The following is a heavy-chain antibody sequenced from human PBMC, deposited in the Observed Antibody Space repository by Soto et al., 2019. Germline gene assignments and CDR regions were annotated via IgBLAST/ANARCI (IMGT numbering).Heavy chain of an antibody. V-gene: IGHV4-39*02. CDR1: GDSMTSPPYY. J-gene: IGHJ4*02. Sequence: PSETLSLTXNVSGDSMTSPPYYWGWIRQPPGKGLEWIGTVYYSGATYYNPSLRGRLTVSADTSKNYFSLRLTSVTAEDTGIYHCAKYRSTSSGAEGFDYWGQGALVTVSS. D-gene: IGHD2-2*01. CDR3: AKYRSTSSGAEGFDY. CDR2: VYYSGAT.